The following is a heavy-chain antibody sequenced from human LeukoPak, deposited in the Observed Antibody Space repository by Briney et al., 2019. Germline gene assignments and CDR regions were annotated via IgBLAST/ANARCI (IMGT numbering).Heavy chain of an antibody. CDR1: GFTFSSYA. V-gene: IGHV3-23*01. J-gene: IGHJ4*02. CDR2: ISGSGTGT. D-gene: IGHD6-19*01. CDR3: AKGGYSSGWRNYFDY. Sequence: GGSLRLSCAASGFTFSSYAMSWVRQAPGKGLECDSTISGSGTGTYYADSVKGRFTISRDNSKYTLYLQMNSLRADDTAVYYCAKGGYSSGWRNYFDYWGQGTLVTVSS.